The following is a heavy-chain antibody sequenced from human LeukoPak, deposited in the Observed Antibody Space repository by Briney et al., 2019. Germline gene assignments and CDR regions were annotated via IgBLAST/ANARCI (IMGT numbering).Heavy chain of an antibody. CDR3: ATEVVVVVTAKFAFDI. J-gene: IGHJ3*02. CDR1: GLTFSSYA. Sequence: GGSLRLSCAASGLTFSSYAMSWVRQAPGKGLEWVSAISGIGGSTYYADSVKGRFTISRDNSKNTLYLQMNSLRIEDTAVYYCATEVVVVVTAKFAFDIWGQGTMVTVSS. D-gene: IGHD2-21*02. V-gene: IGHV3-23*01. CDR2: ISGIGGST.